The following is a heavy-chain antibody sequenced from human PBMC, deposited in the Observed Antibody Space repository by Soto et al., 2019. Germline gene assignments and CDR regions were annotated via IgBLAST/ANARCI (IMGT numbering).Heavy chain of an antibody. Sequence: VKVSCKASGYSFTDYHIHWVRQAPGQGLEWMGWINPNSGGTNYAQKFQGRVTMTRDTSISTAYMELSRLRSDDTAVYYCARDLVVVPAANYIPFDYWGQGTLVTVSS. CDR3: ARDLVVVPAANYIPFDY. D-gene: IGHD2-2*01. CDR1: GYSFTDYH. CDR2: INPNSGGT. V-gene: IGHV1-2*02. J-gene: IGHJ4*02.